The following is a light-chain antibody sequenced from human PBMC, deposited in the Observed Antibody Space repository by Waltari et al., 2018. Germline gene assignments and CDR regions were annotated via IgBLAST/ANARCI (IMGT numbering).Light chain of an antibody. CDR3: QQYDNLPYT. V-gene: IGKV1-33*01. J-gene: IGKJ2*01. Sequence: DIQITQSPSSLSASVGDRVTITCQASQDISNYLNCYQQKTGKAPTLLIYDAANLETAVPSRFSGSGSCTDFTFTISSLQPEDIATYYCQQYDNLPYTFGQGTKLEIK. CDR2: DAA. CDR1: QDISNY.